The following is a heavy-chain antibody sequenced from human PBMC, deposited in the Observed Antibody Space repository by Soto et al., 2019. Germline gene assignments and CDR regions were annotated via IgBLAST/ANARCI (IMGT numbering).Heavy chain of an antibody. CDR3: AKGRQWLSYFDY. CDR1: GFTFSSYA. D-gene: IGHD6-19*01. V-gene: IGHV3-23*01. CDR2: ISGSGGST. Sequence: LRLSCAASGFTFSSYAMSWVRQAPGKGLEWVSAISGSGGSTYYADSVKGRFTISRDNSKNTLYLQMNSLRAEDTAVYYCAKGRQWLSYFDYWGQGTLVTAPQ. J-gene: IGHJ4*02.